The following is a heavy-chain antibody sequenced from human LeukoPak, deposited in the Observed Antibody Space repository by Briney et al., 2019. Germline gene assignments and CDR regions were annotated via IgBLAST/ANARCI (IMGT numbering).Heavy chain of an antibody. CDR2: INPNSGGT. Sequence: ASVKVSCKASGYTFTGYYLHWVRQAPGQGLEWMGWINPNSGGTNYAQKFQGRVTMTRDTSISTAYMELSRLRSDDTAVYYCARGAQWLENLDYWGQGTLVTVSS. CDR3: ARGAQWLENLDY. CDR1: GYTFTGYY. J-gene: IGHJ4*02. D-gene: IGHD6-19*01. V-gene: IGHV1-2*02.